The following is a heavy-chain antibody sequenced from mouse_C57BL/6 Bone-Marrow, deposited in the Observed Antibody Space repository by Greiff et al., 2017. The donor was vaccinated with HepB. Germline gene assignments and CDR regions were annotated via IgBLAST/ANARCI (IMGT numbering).Heavy chain of an antibody. CDR2: INPSNGGT. CDR3: ARSPITTVVADYFDY. CDR1: GYTFTSYW. V-gene: IGHV1-53*01. Sequence: QVQLQQSGTELVKPGASVKLSCKASGYTFTSYWMHWVKQRPGQGLEWIGNINPSNGGTNYNEKFKSKATLTVDKSSSTAYMQLSSLTSEDSAVYYVARSPITTVVADYFDYWGQGTTLTVSS. D-gene: IGHD1-1*01. J-gene: IGHJ2*01.